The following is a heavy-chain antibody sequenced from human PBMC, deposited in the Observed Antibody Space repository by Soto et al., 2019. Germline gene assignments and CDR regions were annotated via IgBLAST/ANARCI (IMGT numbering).Heavy chain of an antibody. D-gene: IGHD3-10*01. CDR1: GGSINSGDYY. J-gene: IGHJ4*02. CDR3: AREVGADHFDY. V-gene: IGHV4-30-4*01. CDR2: IHYSGIT. Sequence: QVQLQESGPGLVKPSQTLSLTCTVSGGSINSGDYYWTWIRQPPGKGLEWIGYIHYSGITYYNPSLKSRVTISVDTSKNQFSLKLSSVTAADTAVYYCAREVGADHFDYWGQGTLVTVSS.